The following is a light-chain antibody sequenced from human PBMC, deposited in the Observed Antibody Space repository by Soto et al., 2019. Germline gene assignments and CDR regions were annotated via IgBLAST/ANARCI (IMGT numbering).Light chain of an antibody. V-gene: IGKV3-15*01. CDR1: ESIRTN. Sequence: MTQSPSTLSASVGDRVIITCRASESIRTNLAWFQQKPGQTPRLLIFGASTRATGIPTRFTGSGSETEFTLTIDSLQSEDLAVYYCQQYYNWPAYTFGQGTKLEI. CDR2: GAS. J-gene: IGKJ2*01. CDR3: QQYYNWPAYT.